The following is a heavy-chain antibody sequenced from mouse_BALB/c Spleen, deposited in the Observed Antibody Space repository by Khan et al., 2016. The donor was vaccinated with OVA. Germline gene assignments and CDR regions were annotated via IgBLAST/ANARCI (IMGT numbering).Heavy chain of an antibody. V-gene: IGHV1S136*01. Sequence: VQLQQSGPELVKPGASVKMSCKTSGYTFTNYLMHWVKQKPGQGLEWIGYINPYNDGTKYNEKFRGKATLTSDKSSSTAYMELSSLTSEDSAVCYSARYASTPYYAMDYWGQGTSVTVSS. CDR2: INPYNDGT. J-gene: IGHJ4*01. CDR1: GYTFTNYL. D-gene: IGHD1-1*01. CDR3: ARYASTPYYAMDY.